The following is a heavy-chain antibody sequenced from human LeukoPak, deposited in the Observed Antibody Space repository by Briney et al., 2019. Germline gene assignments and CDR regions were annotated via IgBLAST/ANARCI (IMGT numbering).Heavy chain of an antibody. Sequence: GGSLRLSCAASGFTFSSYGMHWVRQAPGKGLEWVAFIRYDGSNQYYADSVKGRFTISRDNAKNSLYLQVNSLRAEDTAVYYCARGQKSVGRVLAGTTIYNYYYYMDVWGKGTTVTVSS. V-gene: IGHV3-30*02. CDR2: IRYDGSNQ. CDR3: ARGQKSVGRVLAGTTIYNYYYYMDV. J-gene: IGHJ6*03. D-gene: IGHD6-19*01. CDR1: GFTFSSYG.